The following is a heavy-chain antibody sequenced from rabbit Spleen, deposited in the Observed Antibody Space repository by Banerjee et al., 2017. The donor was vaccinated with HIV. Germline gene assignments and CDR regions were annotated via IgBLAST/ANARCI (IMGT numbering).Heavy chain of an antibody. J-gene: IGHJ6*01. D-gene: IGHD1-1*01. Sequence: QSLEESGGGLVKPGGTLTLTCKASGLDFSGDSYDSYMCWVRQAPGKGLEWIACIDIGSSGFTYFASWAKGRFTISKTSSTTVTLQMTSLTAADTATYFCARDTSSSFSSYGMDLWGQWTLVTVS. CDR3: ARDTSSSFSSYGMDL. CDR1: GLDFSGDSY. V-gene: IGHV1S40*01. CDR2: IDIGSSGFT.